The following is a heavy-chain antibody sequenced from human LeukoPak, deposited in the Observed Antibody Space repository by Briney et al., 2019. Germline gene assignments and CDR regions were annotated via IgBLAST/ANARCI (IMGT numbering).Heavy chain of an antibody. D-gene: IGHD2-15*01. CDR3: ATVRGIVVGGAFDI. J-gene: IGHJ3*02. V-gene: IGHV1-69-2*01. CDR1: GYTFTDYY. Sequence: ASVKVSCKVSGYTFTDYYMHWVQQAPGKGLEWMGLVDPEDGETIYAEKFQGRVTITADTSTDTAYMELSSLRSEDTAVYYCATVRGIVVGGAFDIWGQRTMVTVSS. CDR2: VDPEDGET.